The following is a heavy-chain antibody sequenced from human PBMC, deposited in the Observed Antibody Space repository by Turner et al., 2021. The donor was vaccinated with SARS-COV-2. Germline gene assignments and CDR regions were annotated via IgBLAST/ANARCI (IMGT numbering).Heavy chain of an antibody. CDR1: GGSFSGHM. J-gene: IGHJ4*02. CDR2: ITHIGET. V-gene: IGHV4-34*01. D-gene: IGHD3-3*01. CDR3: ARLVVVRAGVFIIRPYRRGYCDS. Sequence: QVQLPQWGAGLLKPSETLSLTCAAYGGSFSGHMWSWIRQSPGKGLEWIGDITHIGETNYNPSLKSRVTTSVDMSKNQFSLRLASVTAADTAVYFCARLVVVRAGVFIIRPYRRGYCDSWGQGTLVTVS.